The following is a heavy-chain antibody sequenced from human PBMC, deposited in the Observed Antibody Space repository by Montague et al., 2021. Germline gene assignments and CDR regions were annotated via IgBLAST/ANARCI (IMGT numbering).Heavy chain of an antibody. D-gene: IGHD1-26*01. CDR1: GDSISSKYL. J-gene: IGHJ5*02. CDR3: AVGSESAWELLHH. Sequence: SETLSLTCTVSGDSISSKYLWSWVRQPLGKGLEWIGEIYHGTTSYSPSLKGRLIVSMDTSKNQFSLKLSSVTAAGTAIYYRAVGSESAWELLHHWGQGTLVTVSS. CDR2: IYHGTT. V-gene: IGHV4-4*02.